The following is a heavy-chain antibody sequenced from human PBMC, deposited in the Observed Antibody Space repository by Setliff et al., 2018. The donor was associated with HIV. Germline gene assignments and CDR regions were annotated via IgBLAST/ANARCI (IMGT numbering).Heavy chain of an antibody. CDR2: ILYSGST. CDR1: GGSISSGGYY. CDR3: ARGDSFYYFMDV. J-gene: IGHJ6*03. V-gene: IGHV4-31*03. Sequence: PSETLSLTCTVSGGSISSGGYYWSWIRQHPGQGLEWIVYILYSGSTYYNPSLKSRVTVSVDTSKNQFSLKLSSVIAADTAVYYCARGDSFYYFMDVWGKGTTVTVSS.